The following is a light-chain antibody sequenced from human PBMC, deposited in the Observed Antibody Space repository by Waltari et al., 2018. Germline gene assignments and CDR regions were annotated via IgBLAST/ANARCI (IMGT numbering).Light chain of an antibody. CDR1: QSLLHSNGYNY. V-gene: IGKV2-28*01. CDR3: MQALQTHT. J-gene: IGKJ2*01. CDR2: LGS. Sequence: DIVMTQSPFSLPVTPGEPASISCRSSQSLLHSNGYNYLDWYLQKPGQSPQLLIYLGSNRASGVPDRVSGSGSGTDFTLKISRVEAEDVGVYYCMQALQTHTFGQGTKLEIK.